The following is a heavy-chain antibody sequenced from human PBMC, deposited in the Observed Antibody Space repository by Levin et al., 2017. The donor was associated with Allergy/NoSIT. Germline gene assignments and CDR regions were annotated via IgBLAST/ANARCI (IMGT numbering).Heavy chain of an antibody. Sequence: GGSLRLSCAASGFTISSNYMSWVRQAPGKGLEWVSVIYSGGSTYYADSVKGRFTISRDNSKNTLYLQMNSLRAEDTAVYYCARETDHSVTGHYYFDYWGQGTLVTVSS. CDR3: ARETDHSVTGHYYFDY. CDR2: IYSGGST. J-gene: IGHJ4*02. V-gene: IGHV3-53*01. D-gene: IGHD4-17*01. CDR1: GFTISSNY.